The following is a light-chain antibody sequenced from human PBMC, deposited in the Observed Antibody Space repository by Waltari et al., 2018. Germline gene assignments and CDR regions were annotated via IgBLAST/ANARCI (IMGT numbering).Light chain of an antibody. CDR2: DVR. CDR1: SRDVGGYNY. V-gene: IGLV2-14*03. J-gene: IGLJ2*01. Sequence: HSALTQPASVSGSPGQSITISCPGTSRDVGGYNYGSRYQQHPGKAPKLMIYDVRNRPSGVSNRFSGSKSGNTASLTISGLQAEDEADYYCSSYISSDTLELFGGGTSLTVL. CDR3: SSYISSDTLEL.